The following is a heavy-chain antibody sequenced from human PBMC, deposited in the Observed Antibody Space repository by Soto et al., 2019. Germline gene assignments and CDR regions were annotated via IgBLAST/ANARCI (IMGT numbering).Heavy chain of an antibody. J-gene: IGHJ6*02. V-gene: IGHV3-9*01. D-gene: IGHD6-13*01. CDR1: GFTFSSYW. CDR3: AKDMRGGSSSSRYYYGLDV. Sequence: GGSLRLSCAASGFTFSSYWMSWVRQAPGKGLEWVSGISWNSGTIVYADSVKGRFTISRDNAKNSLYLQMNSLRGEDTALYYCAKDMRGGSSSSRYYYGLDVWGQGTTVTVSS. CDR2: ISWNSGTI.